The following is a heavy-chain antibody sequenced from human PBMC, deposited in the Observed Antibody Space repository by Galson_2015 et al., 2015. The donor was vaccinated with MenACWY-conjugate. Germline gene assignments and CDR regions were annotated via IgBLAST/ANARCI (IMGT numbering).Heavy chain of an antibody. J-gene: IGHJ4*02. CDR3: AKDITADGLFYDY. CDR1: GFTFSTYW. V-gene: IGHV3-7*03. CDR2: IKQDGTEI. Sequence: SLRLSCAASGFTFSTYWMSWVRQAPGKGLEWVASIKQDGTEISYVDSMKGRFTISRDNAKNSLYLQLNSLRAEDTAVYYCAKDITADGLFYDYWGQGTLVTVSS. D-gene: IGHD6-13*01.